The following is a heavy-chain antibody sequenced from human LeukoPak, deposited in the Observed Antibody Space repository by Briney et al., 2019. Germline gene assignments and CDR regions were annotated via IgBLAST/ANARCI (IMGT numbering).Heavy chain of an antibody. Sequence: PGGSLRLSCAASGFTFSSYAMSWVRQAPGKGLEWVSAISGSGGSTYYADSVKGRFTISRDNSKNTLYLQMNSLGAEDTAVYYCAKGLDCSSTSCYYYYYYGMDVWGQGTTVTVSS. CDR2: ISGSGGST. V-gene: IGHV3-23*01. J-gene: IGHJ6*02. D-gene: IGHD2-2*01. CDR3: AKGLDCSSTSCYYYYYYGMDV. CDR1: GFTFSSYA.